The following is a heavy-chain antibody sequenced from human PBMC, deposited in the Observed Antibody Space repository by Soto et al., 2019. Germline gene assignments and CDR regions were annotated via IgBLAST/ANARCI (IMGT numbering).Heavy chain of an antibody. Sequence: TSETLSLTCTVSGDSISSSSFYWGWIRQPPGKGLEWIGHIFHTGATYQNPTLKSRLRMSVDTSKNQFPLNLSSVTATDTAVYYCARRRIVPTTNFDYWGQGXLVTVYS. V-gene: IGHV4-39*01. D-gene: IGHD1-26*01. J-gene: IGHJ4*02. CDR2: IFHTGAT. CDR3: ARRRIVPTTNFDY. CDR1: GDSISSSSFY.